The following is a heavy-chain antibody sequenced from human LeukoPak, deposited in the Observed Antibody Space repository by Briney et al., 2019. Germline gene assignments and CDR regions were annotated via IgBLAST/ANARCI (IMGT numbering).Heavy chain of an antibody. J-gene: IGHJ4*02. CDR2: IFYSGGT. CDR3: ARRNTADASIDF. D-gene: IGHD2/OR15-2a*01. V-gene: IGHV4-59*08. CDR1: GGSMSGHW. Sequence: SETLSLTCTVSGGSMSGHWWSWIRQSPGKGLEWIGDIFYSGGTNNNSPLKSRLTMSLDTSKNQFSLKLSSVTAADTAMYYCARRNTADASIDFWGQGILVIASS.